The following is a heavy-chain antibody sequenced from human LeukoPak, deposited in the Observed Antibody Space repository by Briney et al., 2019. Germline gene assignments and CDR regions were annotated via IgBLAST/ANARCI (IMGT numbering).Heavy chain of an antibody. CDR3: GRHAGPKVLGQHSASGGMEV. J-gene: IGHJ6*02. CDR2: IYYSGST. CDR1: GGSISSYY. Sequence: PSETLSLTCTVSGGSISSYYWSWIRQPPGKGLEWIGYIYYSGSTNYNPSLKSRVTISVDTSKNHFSLKLISVPAADTSVYYCGRHAGPKVLGQHSASGGMEVWGQGNKASVPS. D-gene: IGHD1/OR15-1a*01. V-gene: IGHV4-59*08.